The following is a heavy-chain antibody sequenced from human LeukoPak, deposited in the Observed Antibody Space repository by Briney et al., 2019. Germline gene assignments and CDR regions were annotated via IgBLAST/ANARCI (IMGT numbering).Heavy chain of an antibody. V-gene: IGHV3-74*01. CDR2: INTDGSGI. CDR3: VRSGYCSGGICFGDDY. CDR1: GFTFSNYW. Sequence: GGSLRLSCVASGFTFSNYWMHWVRQVPGKGLVWVSRINTDGSGIAYADSVKGRFTVSRDNSKGTLYVQMNSLRADDTAMYYCVRSGYCSGGICFGDDYWGQGTLVTVSS. D-gene: IGHD2-15*01. J-gene: IGHJ4*02.